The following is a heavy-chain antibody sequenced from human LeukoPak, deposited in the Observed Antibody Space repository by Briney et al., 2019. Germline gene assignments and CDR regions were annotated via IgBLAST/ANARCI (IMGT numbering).Heavy chain of an antibody. CDR3: AKDLNKYYYDSSGYYVDAFDI. CDR2: IKQDGSEK. J-gene: IGHJ3*02. D-gene: IGHD3-22*01. CDR1: GFTFSSYW. Sequence: GGSLRLSCAASGFTFSSYWMSWVRQAPGKGLEWVANIKQDGSEKYYVDSVKGRFTISRDNAKNSLYLQMNSLRAEDTAVYYCAKDLNKYYYDSSGYYVDAFDIWGQGTMVTVSS. V-gene: IGHV3-7*03.